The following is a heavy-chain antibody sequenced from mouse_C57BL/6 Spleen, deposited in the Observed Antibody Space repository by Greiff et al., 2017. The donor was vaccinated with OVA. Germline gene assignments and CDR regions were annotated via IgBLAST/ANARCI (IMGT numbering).Heavy chain of an antibody. CDR1: GYAFSSSW. CDR2: IYPGDGDT. V-gene: IGHV1-82*01. CDR3: ASNYDYPAWFAY. D-gene: IGHD2-4*01. J-gene: IGHJ3*01. Sequence: VKLMESGPELVKPGASVKISCKASGYAFSSSWMNWVKQRPGQGLEWIGRIYPGDGDTNYNGKFKGKATLTADKSSSTAYMQLSSLTSEDSAVYFCASNYDYPAWFAYWGQGTLVTVSA.